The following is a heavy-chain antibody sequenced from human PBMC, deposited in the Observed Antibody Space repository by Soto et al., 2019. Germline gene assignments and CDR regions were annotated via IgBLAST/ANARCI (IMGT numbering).Heavy chain of an antibody. D-gene: IGHD2-15*01. Sequence: AISGSGGSTYYADSVKGRFTISRDNSKNTLYLQMNSLRAEDTAVYYCARRSGKSYWYFDLWGRGTLVTVSS. V-gene: IGHV3-23*01. CDR2: ISGSGGST. J-gene: IGHJ2*01. CDR3: ARRSGKSYWYFDL.